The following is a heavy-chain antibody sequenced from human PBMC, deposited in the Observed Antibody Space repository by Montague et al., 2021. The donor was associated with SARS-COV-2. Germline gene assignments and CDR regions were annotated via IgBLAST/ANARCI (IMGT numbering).Heavy chain of an antibody. D-gene: IGHD2-2*01. J-gene: IGHJ6*03. Sequence: SETLSLTCSVSGDSISHSSFYWGWIRQPPGKGLEWIGRIYYSGSSSYNPSLKSRVTISIDTSKNQFSLELSSVTAADTAVYYCARHTVFCTSTSCFQEPPFDFYMDVWSKGTTVTVSS. CDR3: ARHTVFCTSTSCFQEPPFDFYMDV. CDR2: IYYSGSS. CDR1: GDSISHSSFY. V-gene: IGHV4-39*01.